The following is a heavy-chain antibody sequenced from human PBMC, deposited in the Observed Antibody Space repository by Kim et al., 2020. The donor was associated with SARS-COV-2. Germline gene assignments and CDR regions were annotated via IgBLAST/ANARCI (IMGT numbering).Heavy chain of an antibody. CDR2: IYYSGST. CDR3: ARAHYYDSTNWFDP. D-gene: IGHD3-22*01. V-gene: IGHV4-59*13. Sequence: SETLSLTCTVSGGSISSYYWSWIRQPPGKGLEWIGFIYYSGSTNYNPSLKNRVTISVDTSNNQFSLKLSSVTAADTAVYYCARAHYYDSTNWFDPWGQGTLVTVSS. CDR1: GGSISSYY. J-gene: IGHJ5*02.